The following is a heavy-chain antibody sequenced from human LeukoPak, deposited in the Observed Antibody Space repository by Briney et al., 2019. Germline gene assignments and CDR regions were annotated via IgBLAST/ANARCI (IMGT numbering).Heavy chain of an antibody. CDR1: GGTFSSYA. CDR3: AREDSSGYYFDY. CDR2: IIPILGIA. Sequence: SVKVSCKASGGTFSSYAISWVRQAPGQGLEWMGRIIPILGIANYAQKFQGRVTITADKSTCTAYMELSSLRSEDTAVYYCAREDSSGYYFDYWGQGTLVTVSS. D-gene: IGHD3-22*01. J-gene: IGHJ4*02. V-gene: IGHV1-69*04.